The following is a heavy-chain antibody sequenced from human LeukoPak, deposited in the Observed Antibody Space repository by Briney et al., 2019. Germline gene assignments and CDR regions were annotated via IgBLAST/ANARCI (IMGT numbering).Heavy chain of an antibody. J-gene: IGHJ6*02. Sequence: PSETLSLTCTVSGGSISSSSYYWGWIRQPPGKGLEWIGSIYYSGSTYYNPSLKSRVTISVDTSKNQFSLKLSSVTAADTAVYYCARDDYDILTFGYYYYGMDVWGQGTTVTVSS. V-gene: IGHV4-39*07. D-gene: IGHD3-9*01. CDR1: GGSISSSSYY. CDR2: IYYSGST. CDR3: ARDDYDILTFGYYYYGMDV.